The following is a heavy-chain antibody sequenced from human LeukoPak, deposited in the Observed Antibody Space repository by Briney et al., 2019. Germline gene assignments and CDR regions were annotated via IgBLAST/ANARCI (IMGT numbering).Heavy chain of an antibody. Sequence: GGSLRLSCAASGFTFSSYAMNWVRQAPGKGLEYISVTYSSGTTYYADSVRDRFTISRDNSRNTLYLQMNSLRPEDTAVYYCAREPTYSSSLDYWGQGTLVTVSS. J-gene: IGHJ4*02. D-gene: IGHD6-6*01. CDR2: TYSSGTT. CDR3: AREPTYSSSLDY. V-gene: IGHV3-53*01. CDR1: GFTFSSYA.